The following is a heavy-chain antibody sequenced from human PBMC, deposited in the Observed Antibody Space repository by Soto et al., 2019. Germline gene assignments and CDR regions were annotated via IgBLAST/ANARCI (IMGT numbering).Heavy chain of an antibody. CDR3: ARSPPRTNYADSFDP. D-gene: IGHD4-4*01. J-gene: IGHJ5*02. CDR1: GFTVSNNY. CDR2: IYSGGVT. V-gene: IGHV3-66*01. Sequence: EVQLVESGGGLVQPGGSLSLSCAASGFTVSNNYMSWVRQSPGKGLEYVSVIYSGGVTYYADSVKGRFTISRDNSKNTLSLQMKRLGAEDTAVYYCARSPPRTNYADSFDPCGQGTLVTVSS.